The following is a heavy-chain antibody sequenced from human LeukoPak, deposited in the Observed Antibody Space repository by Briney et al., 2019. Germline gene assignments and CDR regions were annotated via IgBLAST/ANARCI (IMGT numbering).Heavy chain of an antibody. V-gene: IGHV1-18*01. CDR1: GYTFTSYG. J-gene: IGHJ6*02. D-gene: IGHD2-15*01. Sequence: ASVKVSCKASGYTFTSYGISWVRQAPGQGLEWMGWISAYNGNTNYAQKLQGRVTMTTDTSTSTAYMELRSLRSDDTAVYYCAKRISRGLYYYYGMDVWGQGTTVTVSS. CDR2: ISAYNGNT. CDR3: AKRISRGLYYYYGMDV.